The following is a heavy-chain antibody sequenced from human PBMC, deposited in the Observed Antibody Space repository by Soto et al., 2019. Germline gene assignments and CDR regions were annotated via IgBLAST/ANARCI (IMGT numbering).Heavy chain of an antibody. CDR1: GFTFSSYG. D-gene: IGHD6-13*01. V-gene: IGHV3-30*18. Sequence: QVQLVESGGGVVQPGRSLSLSCAASGFTFSSYGMHWVRQAPGKGLEWVAVISYDGTNKYYADSVKGRFTISRDNSKNTLYLQMNSLRAEDTAVYYCAKDQSTSWSFFDYWGQGTLVTVSS. CDR2: ISYDGTNK. CDR3: AKDQSTSWSFFDY. J-gene: IGHJ4*02.